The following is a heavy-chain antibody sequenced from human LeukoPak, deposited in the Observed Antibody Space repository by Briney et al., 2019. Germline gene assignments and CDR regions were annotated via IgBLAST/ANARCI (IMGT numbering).Heavy chain of an antibody. CDR2: IYDSGNT. V-gene: IGHV4-61*08. J-gene: IGHJ4*02. CDR1: GGSLSSGGYY. D-gene: IGHD6-6*01. Sequence: SETLSLTCTVSGGSLSSGGYYWSWIRQPPGKGLEWIGYIYDSGNTNYNPSLKSRATISRDTSKNQFSLRLTSVTAADTAVYYCARDRGMSSSYFDCWGQGTLVTVSS. CDR3: ARDRGMSSSYFDC.